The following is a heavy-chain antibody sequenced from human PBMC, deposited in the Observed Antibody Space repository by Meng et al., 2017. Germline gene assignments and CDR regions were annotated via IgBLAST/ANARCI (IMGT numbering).Heavy chain of an antibody. Sequence: GESLKISCAASGFTFSSYSMNWVRQAPGKGLEWVSSISSSSSSYIYYADSVKGRFTISRDNAKNSLYLQMNSLRAEDTAVYYCARENYYDILTGYSPWGQGTLVTVLS. CDR1: GFTFSSYS. V-gene: IGHV3-21*01. CDR2: ISSSSSSYI. CDR3: ARENYYDILTGYSP. J-gene: IGHJ5*02. D-gene: IGHD3-9*01.